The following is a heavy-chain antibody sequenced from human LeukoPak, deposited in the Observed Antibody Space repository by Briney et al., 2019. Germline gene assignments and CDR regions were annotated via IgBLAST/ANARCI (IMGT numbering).Heavy chain of an antibody. J-gene: IGHJ4*02. Sequence: SETLSLTCTVSGGSISSSSYYWGWIRQPPGKGLEWIGSIYYSGSTYYNPSLKSRVIISVDTSRNQFSLKLSSVTAADTAVYYCAREGLGSGKEGYFDYWGQGTLVTVSS. CDR3: AREGLGSGKEGYFDY. V-gene: IGHV4-39*07. D-gene: IGHD3-10*01. CDR1: GGSISSSSYY. CDR2: IYYSGST.